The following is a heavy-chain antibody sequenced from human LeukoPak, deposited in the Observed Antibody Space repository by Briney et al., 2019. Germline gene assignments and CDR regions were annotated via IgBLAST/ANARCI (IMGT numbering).Heavy chain of an antibody. CDR2: IYYSGST. CDR3: ARVGRRGYSSKESDGFDI. J-gene: IGHJ3*02. CDR1: GGSISSSGYY. Sequence: PSETLSLTCTVSGGSISSSGYYWGWLRQPPGMGLEGIGTIYYSGSTNYNPSLKSRVTISVYTTKNQFSLKLSPVTAADTAVYYCARVGRRGYSSKESDGFDIWGQGTMVTVSS. V-gene: IGHV4-39*07. D-gene: IGHD6-13*01.